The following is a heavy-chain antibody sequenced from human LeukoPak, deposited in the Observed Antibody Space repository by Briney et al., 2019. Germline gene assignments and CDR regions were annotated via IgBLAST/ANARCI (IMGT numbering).Heavy chain of an antibody. CDR1: GGSFSGYY. J-gene: IGHJ4*02. CDR3: ARGRRGEGSMCSDY. V-gene: IGHV4-34*01. Sequence: PSETLSLTCAVYGGSFSGYYGSWIRQPPGKGLEWIGVINHSGSTNYNPSRKSRGTTSEDTSTKKFSLNQSSVTAADTGIYYCARGRRGEGSMCSDYWGQGTLVTVSS. CDR2: INHSGST. D-gene: IGHD3-10*01.